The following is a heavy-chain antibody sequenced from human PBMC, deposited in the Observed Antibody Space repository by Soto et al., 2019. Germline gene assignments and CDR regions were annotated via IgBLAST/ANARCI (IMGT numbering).Heavy chain of an antibody. V-gene: IGHV3-30-3*01. CDR2: ISYDGSNK. CDR1: GFTFSSYA. CDR3: ASPRVRFLEWLFGAFDI. D-gene: IGHD3-3*01. Sequence: GGSLRLSCAASGFTFSSYAMHWVRQAPGKGLEWVAVISYDGSNKYYADSVKGRFTISRDNSKNTLYLQMNSLRAEDTAVYYCASPRVRFLEWLFGAFDIWGQGTMVTVSS. J-gene: IGHJ3*02.